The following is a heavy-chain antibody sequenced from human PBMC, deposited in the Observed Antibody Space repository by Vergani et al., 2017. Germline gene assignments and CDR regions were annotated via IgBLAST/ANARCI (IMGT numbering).Heavy chain of an antibody. J-gene: IGHJ4*02. Sequence: EVQLVESGGGLVKPGGSLRLSCAASGFTFSSYSMNWVRQAPGKGLEWVSSISSSSSYIYYADSVKGRFTISRDNAKNSLYLQMNSLRAEDTAVYYCASSLETTSIIYYFDYWGQGTLVTVSS. CDR3: ASSLETTSIIYYFDY. CDR1: GFTFSSYS. V-gene: IGHV3-21*01. D-gene: IGHD4-11*01. CDR2: ISSSSSYI.